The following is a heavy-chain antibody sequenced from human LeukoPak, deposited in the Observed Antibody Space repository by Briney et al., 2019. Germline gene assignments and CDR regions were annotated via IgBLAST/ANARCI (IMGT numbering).Heavy chain of an antibody. Sequence: GSSVKVSCKASGGTFSSYAISWVRQAPGQGLEWMGGIIPIFGTANYAQKFQGRVTITADESTSTAYMELSSLRSEDTAVYYCASPTVTTSYYYGMDVWGKGTTVTVSS. J-gene: IGHJ6*04. D-gene: IGHD4-17*01. V-gene: IGHV1-69*01. CDR3: ASPTVTTSYYYGMDV. CDR1: GGTFSSYA. CDR2: IIPIFGTA.